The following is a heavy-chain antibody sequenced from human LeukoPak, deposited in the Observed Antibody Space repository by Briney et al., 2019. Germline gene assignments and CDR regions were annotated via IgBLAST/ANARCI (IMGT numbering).Heavy chain of an antibody. Sequence: GRSLRLSCAASGFTFSSYGMHWVRQAPGKGLEWVAVIWYDGSNKYYADSVKGRFTISRDNSKNTLYLQMNSLRAEDTAVYYCARDRDYYDSSGYPALDYWGQGTLVTVSS. J-gene: IGHJ4*02. CDR2: IWYDGSNK. CDR1: GFTFSSYG. V-gene: IGHV3-33*01. CDR3: ARDRDYYDSSGYPALDY. D-gene: IGHD3-22*01.